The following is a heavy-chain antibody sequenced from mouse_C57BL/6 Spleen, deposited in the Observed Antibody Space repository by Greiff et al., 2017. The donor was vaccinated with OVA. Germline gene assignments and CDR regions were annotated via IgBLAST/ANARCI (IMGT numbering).Heavy chain of an antibody. D-gene: IGHD2-3*01. J-gene: IGHJ2*01. CDR2: ISYDGSN. CDR3: ARDQGGYYDY. V-gene: IGHV3-6*01. CDR1: GYSITSGYY. Sequence: ESGPGLVKPSQSLSLTCSVTGYSITSGYYWNWIRQFPGNKLEWMGYISYDGSNNYNPSLKNRISITRDTSKNQFFLKLNSVTTEDTATYYCARDQGGYYDYWGQGTTLTVSS.